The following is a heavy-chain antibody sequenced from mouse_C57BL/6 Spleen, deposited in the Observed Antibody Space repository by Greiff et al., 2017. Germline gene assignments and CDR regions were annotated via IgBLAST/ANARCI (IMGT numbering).Heavy chain of an antibody. CDR3: ARGYLGTTVVATNYFDY. Sequence: QVQLQQSGAELVKPGASVKISCKASGYAFSSYWMNWVKQRPGKGLEWIGQIYPGDGDTNYNGKFKGKATLTADKSSSPAYMQLSSLTSEDSAFYFWARGYLGTTVVATNYFDYWGKGTTLTVSS. V-gene: IGHV1-80*01. CDR1: GYAFSSYW. D-gene: IGHD1-1*01. CDR2: IYPGDGDT. J-gene: IGHJ2*01.